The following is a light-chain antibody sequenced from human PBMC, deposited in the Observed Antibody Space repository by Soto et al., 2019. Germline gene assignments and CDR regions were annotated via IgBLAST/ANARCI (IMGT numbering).Light chain of an antibody. J-gene: IGKJ1*01. Sequence: DIQMTQSPSTLSGSVGDRVTITCRASQTISSWLAWYQQKPGKAPKLLIYKASTLKSGVPSRFSGSGSGTEFTLTIGSLQPEDFATYYCQQYDSYSWTFDQGTKVDI. CDR2: KAS. CDR1: QTISSW. V-gene: IGKV1-5*03. CDR3: QQYDSYSWT.